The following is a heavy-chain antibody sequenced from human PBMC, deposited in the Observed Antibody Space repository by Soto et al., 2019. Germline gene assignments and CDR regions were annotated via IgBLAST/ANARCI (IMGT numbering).Heavy chain of an antibody. J-gene: IGHJ4*02. Sequence: SGPTLVNPTQALTLTCTFCGFSLSTSGVGVGWIRQPPGKALEWLALIYWNDDKRYSPSLKSRLTITKDTSKNQVVLTMTNMDPVDTATYYCAHRPAQLWTTICFDYWGQGTLVTVSS. CDR1: GFSLSTSGVG. CDR3: AHRPAQLWTTICFDY. V-gene: IGHV2-5*01. CDR2: IYWNDDK. D-gene: IGHD5-18*01.